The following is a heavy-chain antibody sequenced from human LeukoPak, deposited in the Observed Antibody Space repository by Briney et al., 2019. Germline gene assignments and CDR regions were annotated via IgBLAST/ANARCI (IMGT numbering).Heavy chain of an antibody. CDR2: ISTYNGNT. CDR3: ARVDEDGFDY. Sequence: ASVKVSCKGSGYTFSSYGISWVRQAPGQGLEWMGWISTYNGNTNYAQKLQGRVNMTTDTSTSTAYMELRSLRSDDTAVYYCARVDEDGFDYWGQGTLVTVSS. CDR1: GYTFSSYG. J-gene: IGHJ4*02. V-gene: IGHV1-18*01.